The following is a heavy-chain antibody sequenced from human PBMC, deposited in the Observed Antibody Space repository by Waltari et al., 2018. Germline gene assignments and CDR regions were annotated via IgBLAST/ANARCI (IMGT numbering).Heavy chain of an antibody. CDR2: ISSRGSTI. CDR1: GLPFSSYE. D-gene: IGHD5-12*01. J-gene: IGHJ4*02. V-gene: IGHV3-48*03. CDR3: AVGGSAVGY. Sequence: EVQLVESGGGLVQPGGALRLSCAASGLPFSSYESNWVRQAPGKGLEWVSYISSRGSTIYYADSVKGRFTISRDNAKNSLYLQMNSLRAEDTAVYYCAVGGSAVGYWGQGTLVTVSS.